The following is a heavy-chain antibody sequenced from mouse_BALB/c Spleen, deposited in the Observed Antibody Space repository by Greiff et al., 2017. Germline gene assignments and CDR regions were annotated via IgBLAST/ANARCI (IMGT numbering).Heavy chain of an antibody. CDR2: ISYSGST. D-gene: IGHD2-14*01. CDR3: AREGGKKKVRRGYYAMDY. J-gene: IGHJ4*01. CDR1: GYSITSDYA. Sequence: EVKLQESGPGLVKPSQSLSLTCTVTGYSITSDYAWNWIRQFPGNKLEWMGYISYSGSTSYNPSLKSRISITRDTSKNQFFLQLNSVTTEDTATYYCAREGGKKKVRRGYYAMDYWGLGTSVTVSS. V-gene: IGHV3-2*02.